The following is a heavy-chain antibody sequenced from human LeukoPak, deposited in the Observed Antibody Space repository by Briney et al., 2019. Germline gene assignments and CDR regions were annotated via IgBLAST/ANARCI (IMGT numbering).Heavy chain of an antibody. J-gene: IGHJ6*03. D-gene: IGHD2-2*01. Sequence: SETLSLTCTVSGGSISSYYWSWIRQPPGKGLEWIGYIYTSGRTNYNPSLKSRVTISVDTSKNQFSLKLSSVTAADTAVYYCARQIVVVPAEKGDYYYYYMDVWGKGTTVTVSS. CDR2: IYTSGRT. CDR1: GGSISSYY. V-gene: IGHV4-4*09. CDR3: ARQIVVVPAEKGDYYYYYMDV.